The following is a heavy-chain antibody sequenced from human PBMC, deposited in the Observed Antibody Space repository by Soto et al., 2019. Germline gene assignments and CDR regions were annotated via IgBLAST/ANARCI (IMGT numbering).Heavy chain of an antibody. CDR3: AAQTYDILTGYYDFDY. D-gene: IGHD3-9*01. CDR1: GYTFTNYA. Sequence: ASVKVSCKASGYTFTNYAMHWVRQAPGQRLEWMGWITAGNGNTKYSQKFQGRVTITRDISTSTAYMELSSLRSEDTAVYYCAAQTYDILTGYYDFDYWGQGTLVTVS. V-gene: IGHV1-3*01. J-gene: IGHJ4*02. CDR2: ITAGNGNT.